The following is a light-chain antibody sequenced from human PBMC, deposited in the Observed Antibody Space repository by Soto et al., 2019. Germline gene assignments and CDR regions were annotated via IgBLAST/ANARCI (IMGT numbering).Light chain of an antibody. J-gene: IGLJ1*01. CDR2: SYD. CDR1: SSNLGDNT. Sequence: QSVLTQPPSASGTPGQRVTISCSTSSSNLGDNTVNWYQQVPGAAPKLLIYSYDQRPSGVPDRFSGSKSGTSVSLAISGLQSEDEADYYCAAWDASLDGYVFGTGTKVTVL. V-gene: IGLV1-44*01. CDR3: AAWDASLDGYV.